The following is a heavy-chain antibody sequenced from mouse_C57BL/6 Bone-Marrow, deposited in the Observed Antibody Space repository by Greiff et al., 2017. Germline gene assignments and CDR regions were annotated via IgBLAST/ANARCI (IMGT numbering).Heavy chain of an antibody. Sequence: VQLKESGPELVKPGASVKISCKASGYSFTDYNMNWVKQSHGKSLEWIGVINPNYGTTSYNQKFKGKATLTVDQSSSTAYMQLNNLTSEYSAVYYCVGSSYYYSMDYWGQGTSVTVSS. CDR3: VGSSYYYSMDY. D-gene: IGHD1-1*01. CDR2: INPNYGTT. J-gene: IGHJ4*01. CDR1: GYSFTDYN. V-gene: IGHV1-39*01.